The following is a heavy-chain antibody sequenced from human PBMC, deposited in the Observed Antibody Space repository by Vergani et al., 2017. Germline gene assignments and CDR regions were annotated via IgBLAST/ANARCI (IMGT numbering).Heavy chain of an antibody. CDR3: ARGADYYDSPGPFDY. CDR1: GYSFTSYW. CDR2: IYPGGADT. V-gene: IGHV5-51*01. J-gene: IGHJ4*02. D-gene: IGHD3-22*01. Sequence: EVQLVQSGAEVKKPGESLKISCKGSGYSFTSYWIGWVRQMPGKGLEWMGIIYPGGADTRYSPSFQGQVTISADKSISTAYLQWSSLKASDTAMYYCARGADYYDSPGPFDYWGQGTLVTVSS.